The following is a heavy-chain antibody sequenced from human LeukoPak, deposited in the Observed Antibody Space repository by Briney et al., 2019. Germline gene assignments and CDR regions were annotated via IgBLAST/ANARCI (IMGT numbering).Heavy chain of an antibody. CDR3: ARARDYGDYPPDY. D-gene: IGHD4-17*01. CDR2: ISGSGYYS. Sequence: GGSLRLSCAASEFTFDNYAMSWVRQAPGKGLEWVSVISGSGYYSYYADSVKGRFTVSRDNSKTTLYLQMSSLRAEDTAVYYCARARDYGDYPPDYWGQGTLVTVSS. CDR1: EFTFDNYA. V-gene: IGHV3-23*01. J-gene: IGHJ4*02.